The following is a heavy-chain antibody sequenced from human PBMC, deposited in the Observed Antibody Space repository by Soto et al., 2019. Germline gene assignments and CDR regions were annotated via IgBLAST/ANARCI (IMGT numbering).Heavy chain of an antibody. CDR2: ISGNGAGT. CDR3: AKDTVGGYSFWSGYYSDGLDV. V-gene: IGHV3-23*01. D-gene: IGHD3-3*01. J-gene: IGHJ3*01. CDR1: GFTFDSYA. Sequence: EVKLLESGGGLAQPGGSLRLSCVGSGFTFDSYAISWVSQAPGKGLQWISAISGNGAGTDYAHSVKGRFTISRDNSKNTGHLQMNSLRAEDTALYYCAKDTVGGYSFWSGYYSDGLDVWGQGTMVTVSS.